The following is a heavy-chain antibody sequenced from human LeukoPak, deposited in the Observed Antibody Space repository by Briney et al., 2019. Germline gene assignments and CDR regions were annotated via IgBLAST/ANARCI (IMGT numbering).Heavy chain of an antibody. V-gene: IGHV3-21*01. CDR1: GFTFSSYS. Sequence: GGSLRLSCAASGFTFSSYSMNWVRRAPGKGLEWVSTISGSSNSYIFYADSVRGRFTISRDNAKNSLYLQMNSLRAEDTAVYYCAREYSSGWYGDWGPGTLVTVSS. CDR3: AREYSSGWYGD. CDR2: ISGSSNSYI. J-gene: IGHJ4*02. D-gene: IGHD6-19*01.